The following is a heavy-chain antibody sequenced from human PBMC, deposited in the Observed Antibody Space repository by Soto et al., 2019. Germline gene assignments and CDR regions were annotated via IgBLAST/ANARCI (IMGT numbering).Heavy chain of an antibody. CDR3: AKCLRYSGVSAFDY. V-gene: IGHV3-23*01. D-gene: IGHD1-26*01. CDR1: GFVFDDYA. J-gene: IGHJ4*02. CDR2: ISGSGGST. Sequence: GGSLRLSCTVSGFVFDDYAMHWVRQAPGKGLEWVSGISGSGGSTYYADSVKGRFTISRDNSKNTLYLQMNSLRAEDTAVYYCAKCLRYSGVSAFDYWGQGTLVTVSS.